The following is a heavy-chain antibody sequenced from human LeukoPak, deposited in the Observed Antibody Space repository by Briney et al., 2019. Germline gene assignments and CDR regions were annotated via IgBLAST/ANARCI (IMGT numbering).Heavy chain of an antibody. V-gene: IGHV3-21*01. J-gene: IGHJ4*02. D-gene: IGHD4-23*01. CDR3: AREGMGYGGNGADY. CDR2: ISSSSSYI. Sequence: GGSLRLFCAASGIPFSSYSMNWVRQAPGKGLEWVSSISSSSSYIYYADSVKGRFTISRDNAKNSLYLQMNSLRAEDTAVYYCAREGMGYGGNGADYWGQGTLVTVSS. CDR1: GIPFSSYS.